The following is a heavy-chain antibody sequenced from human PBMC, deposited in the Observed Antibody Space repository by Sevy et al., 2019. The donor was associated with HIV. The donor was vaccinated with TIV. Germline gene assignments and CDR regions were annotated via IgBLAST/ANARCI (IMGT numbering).Heavy chain of an antibody. Sequence: ASVKVSCKASGYTFTSYDINWVRQATGQGLEWMGWMNPNSGNTGYAQKFQGRVTMTRNTSISTAYMELSSLRSEDTAVYYCAFPAARWGWFDPWGQGTLVTVSS. CDR3: AFPAARWGWFDP. V-gene: IGHV1-8*01. CDR1: GYTFTSYD. CDR2: MNPNSGNT. D-gene: IGHD2-15*01. J-gene: IGHJ5*02.